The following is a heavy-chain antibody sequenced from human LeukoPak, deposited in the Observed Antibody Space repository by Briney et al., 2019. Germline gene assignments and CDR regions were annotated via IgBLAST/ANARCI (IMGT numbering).Heavy chain of an antibody. CDR2: ISGSGGDT. CDR1: GFTFSSYA. D-gene: IGHD1-7*01. Sequence: PGGSLRLSCAASGFTFSSYAMSWVRQAPGKGLEWVSAISGSGGDTYSSDSVKGQFTISRDNSKNTVYLQMDSLRGEDTAVYYCARTLWPYDAFDIWGQGTMVTVSS. V-gene: IGHV3-23*01. J-gene: IGHJ3*02. CDR3: ARTLWPYDAFDI.